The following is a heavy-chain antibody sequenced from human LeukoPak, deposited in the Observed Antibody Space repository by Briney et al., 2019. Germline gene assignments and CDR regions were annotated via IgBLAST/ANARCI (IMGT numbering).Heavy chain of an antibody. CDR1: RFIFSTYG. CDR3: AKGGPPTGASPRPWDFNY. V-gene: IGHV3-30*18. CDR2: ISYDGSYE. Sequence: GGSLRLSCAASRFIFSTYGMHWVRQAPGKGLEWVAVISYDGSYESYADSVKGRFTISRDNSENTLYLQMNSLRVEDTAVYYCAKGGPPTGASPRPWDFNYWGQGALVTVSS. D-gene: IGHD1-26*01. J-gene: IGHJ4*02.